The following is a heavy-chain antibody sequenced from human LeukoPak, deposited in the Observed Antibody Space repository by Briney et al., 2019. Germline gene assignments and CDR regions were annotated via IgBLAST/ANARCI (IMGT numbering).Heavy chain of an antibody. Sequence: GRSLRLSCAASGFTSSSYGMHWVRQAPGKGLEWVAVISYDGSNKYYADSVKGRFTISRDNSKNTLYLQMNSLRAEDTAVYYCARDPYDTLAYGAFDIWGQGTVVTVSS. V-gene: IGHV3-30*03. CDR2: ISYDGSNK. CDR3: ARDPYDTLAYGAFDI. D-gene: IGHD3-22*01. CDR1: GFTSSSYG. J-gene: IGHJ3*02.